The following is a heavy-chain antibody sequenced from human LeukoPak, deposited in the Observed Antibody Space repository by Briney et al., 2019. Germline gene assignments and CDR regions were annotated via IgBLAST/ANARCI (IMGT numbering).Heavy chain of an antibody. Sequence: GASVTVSCTASGYTFTSYGISWVRQAPGQGLEWMGRINPNSGATNYAQKFQGRVTMTRDTSISTAYMELSRLRSDDTAVYYCARGAGTLTPPDYWGQGTLVTVSS. V-gene: IGHV1-2*06. CDR3: ARGAGTLTPPDY. CDR2: INPNSGAT. D-gene: IGHD6-19*01. J-gene: IGHJ4*02. CDR1: GYTFTSYG.